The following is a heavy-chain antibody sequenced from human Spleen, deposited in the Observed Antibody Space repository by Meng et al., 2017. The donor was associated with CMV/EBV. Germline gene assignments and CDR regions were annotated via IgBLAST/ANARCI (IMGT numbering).Heavy chain of an antibody. CDR1: GFTFSSYA. J-gene: IGHJ4*02. CDR3: ARDSRIAVADIH. D-gene: IGHD6-19*01. Sequence: GECLKVACAASGFTFSSYAMSWVRQAPGKGLEWVSTISGSSGRTHYTDSVKGRFTISRDNSKNTLYLQMNSLRAEDTAVYYCARDSRIAVADIHWGRGTLVTVSS. V-gene: IGHV3-23*01. CDR2: ISGSSGRT.